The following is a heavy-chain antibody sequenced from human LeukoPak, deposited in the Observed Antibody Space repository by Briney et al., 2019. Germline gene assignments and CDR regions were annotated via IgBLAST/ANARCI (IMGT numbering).Heavy chain of an antibody. CDR2: IYYSGST. CDR3: ARGSCRGGSCYLRHGPFDY. Sequence: PSETLSLTCTVSGGSISSSSYYWGWIRQPPGKGLEWIGSIYYSGSTYYNPSLKSRVTISVDTSKNQFSLKLSSVTAADTAVYYCARGSCRGGSCYLRHGPFDYWGQGTLVTVSS. J-gene: IGHJ4*02. CDR1: GGSISSSSYY. V-gene: IGHV4-39*07. D-gene: IGHD2-15*01.